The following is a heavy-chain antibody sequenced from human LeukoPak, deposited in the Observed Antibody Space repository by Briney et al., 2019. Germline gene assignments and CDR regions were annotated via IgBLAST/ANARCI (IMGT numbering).Heavy chain of an antibody. J-gene: IGHJ5*02. CDR3: ARDGYYCSGGSCYLRGGFDP. V-gene: IGHV1-2*06. CDR2: INPNSGGT. CDR1: GYTFTGYY. D-gene: IGHD2-15*01. Sequence: ASVKVSCKASGYTFTGYYMHWVRQAPGQGLEWMGRINPNSGGTNYAQKFQGRVTTTRDTSISTAYMELSRLRSDDTAVYYCARDGYYCSGGSCYLRGGFDPWGQGTLVTVSS.